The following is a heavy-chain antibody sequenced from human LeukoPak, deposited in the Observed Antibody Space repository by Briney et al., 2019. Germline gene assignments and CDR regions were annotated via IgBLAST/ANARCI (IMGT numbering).Heavy chain of an antibody. CDR2: IYPGDSDT. J-gene: IGHJ3*02. V-gene: IGHV5-51*01. D-gene: IGHD4-17*01. Sequence: GESLKISCKGSGYSFTNYWIAWVSQMPGKGLEWMGIIYPGDSDTRYSPSFQGQVTISADKSISTAYLQWSSLKASDTAMYYCARRATVTNNDAFDIWGQGTMVTVSS. CDR1: GYSFTNYW. CDR3: ARRATVTNNDAFDI.